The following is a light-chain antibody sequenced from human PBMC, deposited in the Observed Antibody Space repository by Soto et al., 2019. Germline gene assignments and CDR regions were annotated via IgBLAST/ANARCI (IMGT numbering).Light chain of an antibody. J-gene: IGKJ2*01. CDR2: DAS. CDR3: QQRSNWPPYT. CDR1: RSVGSY. Sequence: DIVLTQSPATLSLSPGERATLSCRASRSVGSYLVWYQQRPGQAPRLLIYDASNRATGIPARFSGSGSGTDFTLTISSLEPEDFAVYYCQQRSNWPPYTFGQGTKVEIK. V-gene: IGKV3-11*01.